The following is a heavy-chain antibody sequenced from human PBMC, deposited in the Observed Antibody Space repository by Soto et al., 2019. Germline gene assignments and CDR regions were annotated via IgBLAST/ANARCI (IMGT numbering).Heavy chain of an antibody. CDR2: ILDDGNNK. Sequence: GGSLRLSCAASGFTFSNYIMHWVRQAPGKGLEWVAFILDDGNNKYYADSVKGRFTISRDNSKNTLYLQMNGLRAEDTAVYYCAKDQITMVRGVIIDYYYGMDVWGQGTTVTVSS. CDR1: GFTFSNYI. D-gene: IGHD3-10*01. V-gene: IGHV3-30-3*01. CDR3: AKDQITMVRGVIIDYYYGMDV. J-gene: IGHJ6*02.